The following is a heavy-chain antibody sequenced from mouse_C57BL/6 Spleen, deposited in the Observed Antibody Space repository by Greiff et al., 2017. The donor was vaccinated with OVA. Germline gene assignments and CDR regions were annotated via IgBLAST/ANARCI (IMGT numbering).Heavy chain of an antibody. CDR1: GYTFTSYW. CDR2: IDPNSGGT. V-gene: IGHV1-72*01. J-gene: IGHJ1*03. CDR3: ARLTGTKGYWYFDV. D-gene: IGHD4-1*01. Sequence: QVQLQQPGAELVKPGASVKLSCKASGYTFTSYWMHWVKQRPGRGLEWIGRIDPNSGGTKYNEKFKSKATLTVDKPSSTAYMQRSSLTSEASAVYYCARLTGTKGYWYFDVWGTGTTVTVSS.